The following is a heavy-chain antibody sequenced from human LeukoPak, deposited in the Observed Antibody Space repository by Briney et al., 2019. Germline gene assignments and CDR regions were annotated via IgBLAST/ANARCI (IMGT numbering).Heavy chain of an antibody. CDR1: GGSINSYY. D-gene: IGHD4-23*01. CDR3: ARGGKATVVTM. CDR2: IYSSGST. Sequence: SETLSLTCTVSGGSINSYYWSWIRPPAGKGLEWIGRIYSSGSTNYNPSLKSRVSMSVDTSKSQFSLKLTSVTAADTAVYYCARGGKATVVTMWGQGILVTVSS. J-gene: IGHJ4*02. V-gene: IGHV4-4*07.